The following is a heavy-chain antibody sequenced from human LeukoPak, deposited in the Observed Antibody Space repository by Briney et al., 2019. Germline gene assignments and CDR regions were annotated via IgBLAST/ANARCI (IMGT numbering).Heavy chain of an antibody. CDR3: AREDSSGYPGWFDP. J-gene: IGHJ5*02. V-gene: IGHV4-31*03. D-gene: IGHD3-22*01. CDR1: GGSISRGGYY. Sequence: PSQTLSLTCTVSGGSISRGGYYWSWIRQHPGKGLEWIGYIYYSGSTYYNPSLKSRVTISVDTSKNQFSLKLSSVTAADTAVYYCAREDSSGYPGWFDPWGQGTLVTVSS. CDR2: IYYSGST.